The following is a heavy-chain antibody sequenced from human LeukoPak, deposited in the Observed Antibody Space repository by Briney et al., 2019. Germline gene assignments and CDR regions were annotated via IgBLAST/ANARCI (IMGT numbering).Heavy chain of an antibody. D-gene: IGHD1-1*01. J-gene: IGHJ4*02. Sequence: GASVKVSCKASGYTFTGYYMHWVRQAPGQGLEWMGRVNPNSGGTNYAQKFQGRVTMTRDTSISTAYMELSRLRSDDTAVYYCARQGRDWNDVSDYWGQGTLVTVSS. V-gene: IGHV1-2*06. CDR1: GYTFTGYY. CDR3: ARQGRDWNDVSDY. CDR2: VNPNSGGT.